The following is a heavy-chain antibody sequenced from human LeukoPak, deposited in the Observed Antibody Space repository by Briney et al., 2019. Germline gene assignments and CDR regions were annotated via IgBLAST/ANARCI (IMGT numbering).Heavy chain of an antibody. V-gene: IGHV4-59*12. J-gene: IGHJ4*02. D-gene: IGHD1-26*01. Sequence: PSETLSLTCTVSGGSISTYYWSWIRQPPGKGLEWIGYIYYSGSTNYNPSLKSRVTIPLDTSKNQFSLKLSSVTAADTAVFYCARENSGSYREFDYWGQGTLVTVSS. CDR1: GGSISTYY. CDR2: IYYSGST. CDR3: ARENSGSYREFDY.